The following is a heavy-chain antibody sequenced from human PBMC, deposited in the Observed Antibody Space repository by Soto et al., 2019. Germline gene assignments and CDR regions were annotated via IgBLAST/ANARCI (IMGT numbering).Heavy chain of an antibody. CDR1: GGSFSGYY. Sequence: SETLSLTCAVYGGSFSGYYWTWIRQSPGKGLEWIGEINHGGSSNYNPSLRSRITISVDTSKNQFSLKLSSVTAADTAVYYCARGVTTKVVQKDAPDKYYFDSCGQGPLVTVSS. CDR3: ARGVTTKVVQKDAPDKYYFDS. D-gene: IGHD3-22*01. J-gene: IGHJ5*01. V-gene: IGHV4-34*01. CDR2: INHGGSS.